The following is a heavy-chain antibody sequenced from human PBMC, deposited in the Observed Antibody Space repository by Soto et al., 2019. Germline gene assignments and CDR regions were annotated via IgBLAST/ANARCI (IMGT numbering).Heavy chain of an antibody. D-gene: IGHD2-15*01. CDR3: AGSVVDASLRFDY. CDR1: GGSISNDDYY. Sequence: TLSLTCTVSGGSISNDDYYCSWIRQHPGKGLEWIGYISYTGSTYYNPSLKSRMTISVDTSKNQFSLNLNSVTAVDTAVYYFAGSVVDASLRFDYWGLGTPVTGSS. V-gene: IGHV4-31*03. J-gene: IGHJ4*02. CDR2: ISYTGST.